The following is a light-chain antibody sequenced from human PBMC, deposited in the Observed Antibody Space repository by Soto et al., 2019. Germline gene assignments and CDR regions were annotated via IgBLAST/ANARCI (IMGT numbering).Light chain of an antibody. V-gene: IGLV2-23*02. Sequence: QSVLTQPASVSGSPGQSINISCTGTSSDVGSYDLVSWYQHHPGTAPKLILYEVTKRPSGVSNRFSGSKSGNTASLTISGLQTEDDSHYYCCSYANGNTLLFGGGTQLTVL. CDR1: SSDVGSYDL. J-gene: IGLJ2*01. CDR2: EVT. CDR3: CSYANGNTLL.